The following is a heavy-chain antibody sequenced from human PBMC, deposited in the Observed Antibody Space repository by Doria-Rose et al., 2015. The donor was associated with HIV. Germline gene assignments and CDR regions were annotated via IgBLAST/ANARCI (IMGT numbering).Heavy chain of an antibody. V-gene: IGHV2-26*01. D-gene: IGHD6-13*01. J-gene: IGHJ4*02. CDR1: GVSLSSPGMG. CDR2: IFSDDER. Sequence: QITLKESGPVLVKPTETLTLTCTVSGVSLSSPGMGVSRIRQPPGKALEWLANIFSDDERSYITSLKSRLTISRGTSKSQVVLTRTDMDPVDTATYYCARIKSSRWYHKYYFDFWGQGTLVIVSA. CDR3: ARIKSSRWYHKYYFDF.